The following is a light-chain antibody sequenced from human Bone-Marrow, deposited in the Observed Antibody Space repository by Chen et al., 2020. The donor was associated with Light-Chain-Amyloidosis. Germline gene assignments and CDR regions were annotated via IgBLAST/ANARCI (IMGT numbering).Light chain of an antibody. CDR1: SSDVVGDNH. Sequence: QSALTQPASVSGSPGQSITISCTGTSSDVVGDNHVSWYQQHPDKAPKLMIYEVTNRPSWFPDRFSGSKSDNTASLTISGLQTEDEADYFCSSYTITNTLVFGSGTRVTVL. CDR2: EVT. V-gene: IGLV2-14*01. J-gene: IGLJ1*01. CDR3: SSYTITNTLV.